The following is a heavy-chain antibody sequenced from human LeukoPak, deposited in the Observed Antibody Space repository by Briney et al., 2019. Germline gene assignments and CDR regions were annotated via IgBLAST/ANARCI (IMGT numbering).Heavy chain of an antibody. Sequence: GRSLRLSCTASGFTFGDYAMSWFRQAPGKGLEWVGFISSKAYGGTTEYAASVNGRFTISRDDSKSIAYLQMNSLKTEDTAVYYCTRDSTTYYYDSSGYYYYYYYMDVWGKGTTVTVSS. J-gene: IGHJ6*03. CDR2: ISSKAYGGTT. V-gene: IGHV3-49*03. CDR1: GFTFGDYA. D-gene: IGHD3-22*01. CDR3: TRDSTTYYYDSSGYYYYYYYMDV.